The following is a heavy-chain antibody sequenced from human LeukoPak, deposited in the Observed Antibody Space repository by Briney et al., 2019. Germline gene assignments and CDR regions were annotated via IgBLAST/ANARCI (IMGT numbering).Heavy chain of an antibody. J-gene: IGHJ5*02. Sequence: SETLSLTCTVSGGSISSYYWSWIRQPPGKGLEWIGSIYHSGSTYYNPSLKSRVTISVDTSKNQFSLKLSSVTAADTAVYYCARDAHYYGSGSSPWGQGTLVTVSS. CDR2: IYHSGST. CDR3: ARDAHYYGSGSSP. V-gene: IGHV4-38-2*02. D-gene: IGHD3-10*01. CDR1: GGSISSYY.